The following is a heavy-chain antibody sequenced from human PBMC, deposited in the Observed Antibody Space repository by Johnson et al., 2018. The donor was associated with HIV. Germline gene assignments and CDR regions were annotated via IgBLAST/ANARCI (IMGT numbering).Heavy chain of an antibody. Sequence: QVQLVESGGGLAKPAWSPRLSCAASQFTFSRYVIHWVRQAPGKGLEWVAVISNDVRKKNYADSVKCRFTISRDNPKNSLHLQMNSLRAEGTAVYYCARDHEMATSGDAFDIWGQGTMVTVSS. J-gene: IGHJ3*02. D-gene: IGHD5-24*01. V-gene: IGHV3-30*04. CDR2: ISNDVRKK. CDR3: ARDHEMATSGDAFDI. CDR1: QFTFSRYV.